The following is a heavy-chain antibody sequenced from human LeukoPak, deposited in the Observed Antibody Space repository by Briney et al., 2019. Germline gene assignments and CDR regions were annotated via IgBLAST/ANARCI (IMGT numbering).Heavy chain of an antibody. V-gene: IGHV3-30*18. CDR3: AKGLVTFDY. D-gene: IGHD2-21*02. J-gene: IGHJ4*02. CDR1: GFTFSSYG. CDR2: ISYDGSNK. Sequence: GRSLRLSCAVSGFTFSSYGMHGARQAPGKGREWGAVISYDGSNKYYADSVKGRFTISRDNSKNTLYLQMNSLRAEDTAVYYCAKGLVTFDYWGQGTLVTVSS.